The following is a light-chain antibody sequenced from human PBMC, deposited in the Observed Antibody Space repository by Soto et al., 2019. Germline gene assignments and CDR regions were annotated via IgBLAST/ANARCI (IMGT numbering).Light chain of an antibody. CDR2: ENN. J-gene: IGLJ3*02. CDR3: GTLDSSLSAGV. CDR1: SSNIGNNY. Sequence: QSVLTQPPSVSAAPGQKVTISCSGSSSNIGNNYVSWYQQLPGTAPKLLIYENNKRPSGIPDRFSGSKSGTSATLGITGLETGDEADYYRGTLDSSLSAGVFGGGTKLTVL. V-gene: IGLV1-51*02.